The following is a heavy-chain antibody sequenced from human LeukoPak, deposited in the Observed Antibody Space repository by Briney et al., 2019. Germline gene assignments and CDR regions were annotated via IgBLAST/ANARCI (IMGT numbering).Heavy chain of an antibody. CDR2: ISYDGSNK. D-gene: IGHD4-17*01. Sequence: GGSLRLSCAASGFTFSSYAMHWVRQAPREGLEWVAVISYDGSNKYYADSVKGRFTISRDNSKNTLYLQMNSLRAEDTAVYYCASDYGDLTFYYFDYWGQGTLVTVSS. J-gene: IGHJ4*02. V-gene: IGHV3-30-3*01. CDR3: ASDYGDLTFYYFDY. CDR1: GFTFSSYA.